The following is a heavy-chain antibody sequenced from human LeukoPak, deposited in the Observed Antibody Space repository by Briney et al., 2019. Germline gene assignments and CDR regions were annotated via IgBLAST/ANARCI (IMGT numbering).Heavy chain of an antibody. CDR1: GFTFSSYA. V-gene: IGHV3-23*01. CDR2: ISGSGGST. D-gene: IGHD3-16*02. J-gene: IGHJ4*02. CDR3: AKDSGTYYDYVWGSYLTGYFDY. Sequence: GGSLRLSCAASGFTFSSYAMSWVRQAPGKGLEWVSAISGSGGSTYYADSVKGRFTIARDNSKNTLYLQMNSLRAEDTAVYYCAKDSGTYYDYVWGSYLTGYFDYWGQGTLVTVSS.